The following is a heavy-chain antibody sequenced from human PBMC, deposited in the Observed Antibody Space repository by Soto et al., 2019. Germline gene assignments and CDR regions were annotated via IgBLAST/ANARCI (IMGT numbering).Heavy chain of an antibody. J-gene: IGHJ6*02. CDR2: ISAYNGNT. V-gene: IGHV1-18*04. Sequence: ASVKVSCKASGYTFTSYGISWVRQATGQGLEWMGWISAYNGNTNYAQKLQGRVTMTTDTSTSTAYMELRSLRSDDTAVYYCARELVPAAIAGMDVWGQGTTVTVSS. CDR1: GYTFTSYG. CDR3: ARELVPAAIAGMDV. D-gene: IGHD2-2*02.